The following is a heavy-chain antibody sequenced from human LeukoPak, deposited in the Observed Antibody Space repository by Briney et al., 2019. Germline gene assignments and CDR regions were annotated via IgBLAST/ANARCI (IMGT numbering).Heavy chain of an antibody. CDR1: GYSFTSYC. D-gene: IGHD3-22*01. Sequence: GESLKISCKGFGYSFTSYCITWVRQMPGKGLEWMGKIDPSDSYTNYSPSLQGHVTISADKSISTAYLQWSSLKASDTAMYYCARIPRDSSGYYYAGDGFSIWGQGTMVTVSS. J-gene: IGHJ3*02. CDR2: IDPSDSYT. V-gene: IGHV5-10-1*01. CDR3: ARIPRDSSGYYYAGDGFSI.